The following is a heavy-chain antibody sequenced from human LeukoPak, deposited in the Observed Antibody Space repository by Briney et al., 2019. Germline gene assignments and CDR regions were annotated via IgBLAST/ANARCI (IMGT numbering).Heavy chain of an antibody. CDR3: ARSRRGYYMDV. CDR1: GYTFSNFD. Sequence: GASVKVSCKASGYTFSNFDVNWGRQAPGQGLEWMAWMNPGSGDTGYEGKFQARLSLSSNTSIITASMELTSLTSEDTAVYYCARSRRGYYMDVWGKGTTVIVSS. CDR2: MNPGSGDT. J-gene: IGHJ6*03. V-gene: IGHV1-8*02.